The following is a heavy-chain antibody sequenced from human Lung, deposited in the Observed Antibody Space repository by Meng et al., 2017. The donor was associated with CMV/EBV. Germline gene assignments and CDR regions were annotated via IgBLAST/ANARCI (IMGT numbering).Heavy chain of an antibody. J-gene: IGHJ4*02. CDR2: INAGNGNT. CDR3: ARTGRSSSSCYDY. Sequence: QVQFVQSGAEVKKPGASVKVSCKASGYSFTTYAMHWVRQAPGQRLEWMGWINAGNGNTKYSEKFQSRVTITRDTAASTAYMELSSLRSEDTAVYYCARTGRSSSSCYDYWGQGTLVTVSS. V-gene: IGHV1-3*01. CDR1: GYSFTTYA. D-gene: IGHD2-2*01.